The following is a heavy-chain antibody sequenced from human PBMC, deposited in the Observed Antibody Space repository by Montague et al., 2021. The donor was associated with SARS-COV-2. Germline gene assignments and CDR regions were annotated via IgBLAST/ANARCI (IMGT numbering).Heavy chain of an antibody. V-gene: IGHV4-34*01. Sequence: SETLSLTCTVYGGSFSGYYWSWTRPPPGQGMEWIGEVNHSVSATSTSSLTSRVTISAHTSKQQFSLTMSSVTAADTAVYYCARGSVFRYEDFLTGSRSYFDYWGQGTLVTVSS. CDR2: VNHSVSA. CDR3: ARGSVFRYEDFLTGSRSYFDY. D-gene: IGHD3-9*01. J-gene: IGHJ4*02. CDR1: GGSFSGYY.